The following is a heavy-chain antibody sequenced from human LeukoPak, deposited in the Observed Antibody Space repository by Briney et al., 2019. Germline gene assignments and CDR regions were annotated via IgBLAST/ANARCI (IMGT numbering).Heavy chain of an antibody. V-gene: IGHV3-21*01. D-gene: IGHD6-19*01. CDR1: GFTFSSYS. J-gene: IGHJ4*02. Sequence: GGSLRLSCAASGFTFSSYSMNWVRQAPGKGLEWVSSISSSSSYIYYADSVKGRFTIYRDNAKNSLYLQMNSLRAEDTAVYYCARDASGWYYYFDYWGQGTLVTVSS. CDR2: ISSSSSYI. CDR3: ARDASGWYYYFDY.